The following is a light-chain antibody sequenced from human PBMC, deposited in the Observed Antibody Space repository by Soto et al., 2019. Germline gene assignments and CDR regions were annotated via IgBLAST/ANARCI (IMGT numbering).Light chain of an antibody. J-gene: IGKJ1*01. CDR3: QQYNNWPWT. CDR2: DAS. Sequence: EIVSTQSPGTLSSSPGERATLSCRASQSVRSSYLAWYQQKPGQAPRLLIYDASNRATGIPARFSGSGSGTDFTLTISSLQSEDFAVYYCQQYNNWPWTFGQGTKVDI. V-gene: IGKV3-11*01. CDR1: QSVRSSY.